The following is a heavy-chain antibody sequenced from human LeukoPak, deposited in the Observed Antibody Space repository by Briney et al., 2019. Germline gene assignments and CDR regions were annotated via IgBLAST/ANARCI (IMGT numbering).Heavy chain of an antibody. CDR2: IYYSGST. V-gene: IGHV4-31*03. D-gene: IGHD3-16*01. CDR3: ARHGYSYDYGSAYYYHYMDV. CDR1: GGSISSGGYY. J-gene: IGHJ6*03. Sequence: SQTLSFTCTVSGGSISSGGYYWSWIRQHPGKGLEWIGYIYYSGSTYYNPSLKSRVTISVDRSKNQFSLMLKSVTAADTAVYFCARHGYSYDYGSAYYYHYMDVWGKGTPVTVSS.